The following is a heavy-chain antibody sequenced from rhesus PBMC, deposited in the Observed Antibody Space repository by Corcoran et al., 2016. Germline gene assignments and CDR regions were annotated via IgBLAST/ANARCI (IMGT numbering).Heavy chain of an antibody. CDR3: ARDRRWYYNIWTGENYFDY. V-gene: IGHV4S10*01. CDR1: GGSISDSYR. J-gene: IGHJ4*01. Sequence: QVQLQESGPGVVKPSETLSLTCAVSGGSISDSYRWSWIRQPPVKGLEWIGYIYGSITSPTYNPSLKCRVTISKDTSKNQFSLKLSSVTAADTAVYYCARDRRWYYNIWTGENYFDYWGQGVLVTVSS. D-gene: IGHD3-3*01. CDR2: IYGSITSP.